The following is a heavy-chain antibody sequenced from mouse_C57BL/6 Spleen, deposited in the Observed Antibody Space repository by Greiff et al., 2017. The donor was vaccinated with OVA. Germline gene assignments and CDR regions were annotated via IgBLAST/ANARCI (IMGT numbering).Heavy chain of an antibody. CDR2: ISSGGSTI. V-gene: IGHV5-17*01. J-gene: IGHJ3*01. CDR3: ARDGYSFAY. Sequence: EVMLVESGGGLVKPGGSLKLSCAASGFTFSDYGMHWVRQAPEKGLEWVAYISSGGSTIYYADTVKGRFTISRDNAKNTLFLQMTSLRSEDTAMYYCARDGYSFAYWGQGTLVTVSA. CDR1: GFTFSDYG. D-gene: IGHD2-3*01.